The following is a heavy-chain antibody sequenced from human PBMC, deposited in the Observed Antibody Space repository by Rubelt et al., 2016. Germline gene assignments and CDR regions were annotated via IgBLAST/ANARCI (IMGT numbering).Heavy chain of an antibody. D-gene: IGHD4-23*01. Sequence: LQLQESGPGLVKPSETLSLTCSVSDGSINSGDYYWGWIRQPPGKGLEWIGNIYYSGSNYYNPSLKRRVTISVDTSKNQFSLKLSSVTAADTAVYYCARGRWDNWFDPWGQGTLVTVSS. J-gene: IGHJ5*02. V-gene: IGHV4-39*07. CDR1: DGSINSGDYY. CDR3: ARGRWDNWFDP. CDR2: IYYSGSN.